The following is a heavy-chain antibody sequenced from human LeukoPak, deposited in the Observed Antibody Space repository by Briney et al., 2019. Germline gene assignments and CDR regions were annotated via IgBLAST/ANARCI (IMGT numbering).Heavy chain of an antibody. J-gene: IGHJ4*02. CDR1: GFTFSNAW. D-gene: IGHD3-22*01. V-gene: IGHV3-15*01. Sequence: GGSLRLSCAASGFTFSNAWMSWVRQAPGKGLEWVGRIKTKTDGGTTDYAAPVEGRFTISRDDSKNTLYLQMNSLKTEDTAVYYCITSYFDSSGYRDWGQGTLVTVSS. CDR3: ITSYFDSSGYRD. CDR2: IKTKTDGGTT.